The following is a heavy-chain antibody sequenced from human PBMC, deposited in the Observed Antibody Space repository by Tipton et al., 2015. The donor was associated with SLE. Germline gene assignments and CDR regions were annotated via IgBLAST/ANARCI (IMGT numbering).Heavy chain of an antibody. CDR1: GCSNSSGSYY. CDR2: IYTSGST. J-gene: IGHJ6*03. V-gene: IGHV4-61*02. D-gene: IGHD5-12*01. Sequence: TLSLTCTVSGCSNSSGSYYWIWIRQPAGTGLEWIGRIYTSGSTNYNHSLKSRVTISVDTSKNQFSLKLSSVTAADTAVYYCASDADIGSNNYYYYMDVWVKGTTVTVSS. CDR3: ASDADIGSNNYYYYMDV.